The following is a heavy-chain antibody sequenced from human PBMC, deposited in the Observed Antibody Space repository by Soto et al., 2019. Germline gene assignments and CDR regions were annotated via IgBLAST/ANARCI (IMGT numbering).Heavy chain of an antibody. CDR2: ISSNTGSVK. Sequence: GGSLRLSCAASGFSFKSFNMNWVRQAPGKGLEWISFISSNTGSVKYYAGSVKGRFTISRDNSKNTLFLQMNSLRSEDTAVYFCTQIVVVAASWTVDIWGQGTTVTVSS. D-gene: IGHD2-15*01. V-gene: IGHV3-48*04. J-gene: IGHJ3*02. CDR1: GFSFKSFN. CDR3: TQIVVVAASWTVDI.